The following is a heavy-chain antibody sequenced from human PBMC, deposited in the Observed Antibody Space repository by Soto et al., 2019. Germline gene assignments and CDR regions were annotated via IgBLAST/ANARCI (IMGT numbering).Heavy chain of an antibody. Sequence: GGSLRLSCAASGFTFSSYIMHWVRQAPGKGLEWISTISSTSTNIYYADSVKGRFTISRDNPKNSLFLQMNSLRAEDMAVYYCARGIISSSLVTFDVWGHGTVVTVSS. CDR2: ISSTSTNI. D-gene: IGHD2-2*01. CDR1: GFTFSSYI. V-gene: IGHV3-21*01. J-gene: IGHJ3*01. CDR3: ARGIISSSLVTFDV.